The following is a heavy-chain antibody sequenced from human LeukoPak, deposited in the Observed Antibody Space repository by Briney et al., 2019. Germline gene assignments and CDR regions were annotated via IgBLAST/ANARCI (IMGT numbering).Heavy chain of an antibody. V-gene: IGHV4-4*07. CDR3: ARFSGSSPSYYMDV. CDR2: IYTSGST. CDR1: GGSISSYY. J-gene: IGHJ6*03. Sequence: SETLSLTCTVSGGSISSYYWSWIRQPAGKGLEWIGRIYTSGSTNYNPSLKSRVTMSVDTSKNQFSLKLSSVTAADTAVYYCARFSGSSPSYYMDVWGKGTTVTVSS. D-gene: IGHD1-26*01.